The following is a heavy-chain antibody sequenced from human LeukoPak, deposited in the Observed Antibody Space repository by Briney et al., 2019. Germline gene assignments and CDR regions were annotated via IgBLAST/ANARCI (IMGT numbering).Heavy chain of an antibody. CDR2: IYTSGST. J-gene: IGHJ1*01. CDR3: ARDGGIVGATMPAEYFQH. V-gene: IGHV4-61*02. Sequence: PSQTLSLTCTVSGGSISSGSYYWSWIRQPAGKGLEWIGRIYTSGSTNYNPSLKSRVTISVDTSKNQFSLKLSSVTAADTAVYYCARDGGIVGATMPAEYFQHWGQGILVTVSS. CDR1: GGSISSGSYY. D-gene: IGHD1-26*01.